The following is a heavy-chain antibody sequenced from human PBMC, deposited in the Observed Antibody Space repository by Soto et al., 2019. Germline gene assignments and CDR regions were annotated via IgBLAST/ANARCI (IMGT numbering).Heavy chain of an antibody. CDR2: IRSKANSYAT. Sequence: QPGGSLRLSCAASGFTFSCSAMHWVRQASGKGLEWVGRIRSKANSYATAYAASVKGRFTISRDDSKNTAYLQMNSLKTEDTAVYYCTRSPRGLGYCSGGSCYRWGQGTLVTVSS. D-gene: IGHD2-15*01. CDR3: TRSPRGLGYCSGGSCYR. J-gene: IGHJ4*02. CDR1: GFTFSCSA. V-gene: IGHV3-73*01.